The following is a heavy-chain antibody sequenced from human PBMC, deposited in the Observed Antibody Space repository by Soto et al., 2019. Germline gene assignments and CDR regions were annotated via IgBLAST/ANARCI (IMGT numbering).Heavy chain of an antibody. J-gene: IGHJ4*01. CDR2: VIPIIGIA. Sequence: GASVKVSCKASGSTFSSYSISWVRQAPGQGLEWMGRVIPIIGIANYAQKFQGRVTISADKSTSTAYMQLTSLRSDDTAVYYCARSQVQGPTGSSVDYWGRGTLVTVSS. D-gene: IGHD2-2*01. CDR3: ARSQVQGPTGSSVDY. CDR1: GSTFSSYS. V-gene: IGHV1-69*02.